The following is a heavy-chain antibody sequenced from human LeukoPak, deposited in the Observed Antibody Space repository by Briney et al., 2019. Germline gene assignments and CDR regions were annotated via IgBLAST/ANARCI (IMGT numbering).Heavy chain of an antibody. CDR3: ARVYDFWSGYLYYFDY. D-gene: IGHD3-3*01. V-gene: IGHV1-2*02. CDR1: GYTFTGYY. Sequence: APVKVSCKASGYTFTGYYMHWVRQAPGQGLRCLGWINPNSGGTNYAQKFQGRVTMTGDTSISTAYMELSRLRSDDTAVYYCARVYDFWSGYLYYFDYWGQGTLVTASS. J-gene: IGHJ4*02. CDR2: INPNSGGT.